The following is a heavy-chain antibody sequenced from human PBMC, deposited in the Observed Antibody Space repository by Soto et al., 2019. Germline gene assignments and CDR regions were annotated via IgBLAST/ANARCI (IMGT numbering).Heavy chain of an antibody. J-gene: IGHJ4*02. CDR1: CGSIISGGYY. V-gene: IGHV4-31*03. CDR2: IYYSGST. D-gene: IGHD2-2*01. Sequence: PSETLSLTGTVSCGSIISGGYYWSWIRQHPGKGLEWIGYIYYSGSTYYNPSLKSRVTISVDTSKNQFSLKLSSVTAADTAVYYCVRDSFGHAVFDYWSQGTLVTVSS. CDR3: VRDSFGHAVFDY.